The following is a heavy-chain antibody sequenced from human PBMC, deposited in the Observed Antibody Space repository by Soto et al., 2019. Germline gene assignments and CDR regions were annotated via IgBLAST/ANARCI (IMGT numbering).Heavy chain of an antibody. D-gene: IGHD2-15*01. CDR2: INPSGGST. Sequence: ASVKVSCKASGYTFTSYYMHWVRQAPGQGLEWMGIINPSGGSTSYAQKFQGRVTMTRDTSTSTVYMELSSLRSEDTAVYYCARDSSRAPVVVVAPTYYMDVWGKGTTVTVSS. J-gene: IGHJ6*03. CDR3: ARDSSRAPVVVVAPTYYMDV. V-gene: IGHV1-46*03. CDR1: GYTFTSYY.